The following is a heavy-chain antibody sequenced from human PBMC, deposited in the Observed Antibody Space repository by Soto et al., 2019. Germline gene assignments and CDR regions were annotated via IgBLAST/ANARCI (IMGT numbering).Heavy chain of an antibody. V-gene: IGHV3-23*03. J-gene: IGHJ6*02. Sequence: GGSLRLSCAASGFTFSSYAMSWVRQAPGKGLEWVSRIDTYGSATKYADSVEGRFSISKDNAENTLYLQMNSLRAEDTAVYYCAKDQHYYYGMDVWGQGTTVTVSS. CDR3: AKDQHYYYGMDV. CDR2: IDTYGSAT. CDR1: GFTFSSYA.